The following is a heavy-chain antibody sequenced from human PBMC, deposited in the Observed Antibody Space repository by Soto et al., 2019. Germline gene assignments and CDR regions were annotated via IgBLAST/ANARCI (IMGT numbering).Heavy chain of an antibody. CDR2: IDWDDDK. CDR3: ARTPRYHTIFGVANYYYGMDV. V-gene: IGHV2-70*01. D-gene: IGHD3-3*01. CDR1: GFSLSTSGMC. Sequence: GSGPTLVNPTQTLTLTCTFSGFSLSTSGMCVSWIRQPPGKALEWLALIDWDDDKYYSTSLKTRLTISKDTSKNQVVLTMTNMDPVDTATYYCARTPRYHTIFGVANYYYGMDVWGQGTTVTVSS. J-gene: IGHJ6*02.